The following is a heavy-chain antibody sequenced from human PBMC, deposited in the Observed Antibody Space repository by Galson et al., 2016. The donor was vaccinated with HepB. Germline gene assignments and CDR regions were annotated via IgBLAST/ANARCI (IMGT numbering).Heavy chain of an antibody. CDR1: GFSFSSYN. J-gene: IGHJ4*02. V-gene: IGHV3-21*06. CDR2: ISISSTPI. CDR3: ARGLMGSTSRNFFDY. D-gene: IGHD2/OR15-2a*01. Sequence: SLRLSCAASGFSFSSYNMNWVRQAPGKGLEWVSSISISSTPIYYADSMKGRFTVSRDNAMNSLYLQMKSLRAEDTAVYYCARGLMGSTSRNFFDYWGQGTPVTVSA.